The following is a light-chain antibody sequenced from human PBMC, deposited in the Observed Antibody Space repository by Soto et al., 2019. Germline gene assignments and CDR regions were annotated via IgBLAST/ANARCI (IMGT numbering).Light chain of an antibody. V-gene: IGKV3D-15*01. CDR1: ESVDIN. J-gene: IGKJ1*01. CDR3: HQYNNWPRT. Sequence: EIVLTQSPATLSVSPGERVTLSCRASESVDINLAWYQQKPGQAPRLLIYDASSRPTDIPARFSGGGSGTEFTLTISSLQSEDFAVYYCHQYNNWPRTFGQGTKVDI. CDR2: DAS.